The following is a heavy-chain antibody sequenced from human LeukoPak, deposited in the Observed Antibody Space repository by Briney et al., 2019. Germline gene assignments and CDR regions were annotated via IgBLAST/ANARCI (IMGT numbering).Heavy chain of an antibody. D-gene: IGHD3-10*01. J-gene: IGHJ3*02. Sequence: GGSLRLSCAASGFTFSDYGMHWVRQAPGKGLEWVALISYDGGNKFYADSVRDRFTISRDNSKNTLFLQMNSLRTEDTAMYYCAKGRGAFDIWGQGTMVTVSS. V-gene: IGHV3-30*18. CDR2: ISYDGGNK. CDR1: GFTFSDYG. CDR3: AKGRGAFDI.